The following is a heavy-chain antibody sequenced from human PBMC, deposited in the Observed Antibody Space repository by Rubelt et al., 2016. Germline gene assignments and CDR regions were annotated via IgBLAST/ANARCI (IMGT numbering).Heavy chain of an antibody. CDR2: IYYSGST. CDR3: ARLGPGYSYGGVDY. D-gene: IGHD5-18*01. Sequence: QLQLQESGPGLVKPSETLSLTCTVSGGSISSSSYYWGWIRQPPGKGLEWIGSIYYSGSTHYNPSPKRSVPSSVERATNQVSRRLRSGTAADTAVYYCARLGPGYSYGGVDYWGQGTLVTVSA. V-gene: IGHV4-39*07. CDR1: GGSISSSSYY. J-gene: IGHJ4*02.